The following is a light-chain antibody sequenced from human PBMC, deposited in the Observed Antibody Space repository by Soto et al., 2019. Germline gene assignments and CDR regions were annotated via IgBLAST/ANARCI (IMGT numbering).Light chain of an antibody. J-gene: IGLJ2*01. Sequence: QSALTQPASVSGSPGQSITISCTGTSSDVGDYDYVSWYQQHPGKVPKLLIYDVRNRPSGVSSRFSGSKSGSTAFLTISGLQAEDEADYYCSSYARSNTPVVFGGGTKLTVL. CDR2: DVR. CDR3: SSYARSNTPVV. V-gene: IGLV2-14*03. CDR1: SSDVGDYDY.